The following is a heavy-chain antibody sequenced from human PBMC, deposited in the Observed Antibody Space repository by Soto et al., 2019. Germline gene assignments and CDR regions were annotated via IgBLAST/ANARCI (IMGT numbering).Heavy chain of an antibody. CDR3: ARQASYDFWGGRFYYNYYMDV. CDR1: SGSISGYY. V-gene: IGHV4-59*08. J-gene: IGHJ6*03. D-gene: IGHD3-3*01. Sequence: QVQLQESGPGLVKPSETLSLSCTVSSGSISGYYWSWIRQPPGKGLEWIGSIYSSGTTYYNPSLKSRVTMSVDTSKIQFSLNLSSVTAADTAVYYCARQASYDFWGGRFYYNYYMDVWGKGTPVTVSS. CDR2: IYSSGTT.